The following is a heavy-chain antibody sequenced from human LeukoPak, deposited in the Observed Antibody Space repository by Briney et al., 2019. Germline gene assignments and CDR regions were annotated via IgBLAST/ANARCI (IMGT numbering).Heavy chain of an antibody. J-gene: IGHJ6*02. CDR1: GGTFSSYA. V-gene: IGHV1-69*10. CDR2: IIPILGIA. CDR3: ARDFSWTGDYYYYGMDV. Sequence: EASVKVSCKASGGTFSSYAISWVRQAPGQGLEWRGGIIPILGIANYAQKFQGRVTITADKSTSTAYMELSSLRSEDTAVYYCARDFSWTGDYYYYGMDVWGQGTTVTVSS. D-gene: IGHD3/OR15-3a*01.